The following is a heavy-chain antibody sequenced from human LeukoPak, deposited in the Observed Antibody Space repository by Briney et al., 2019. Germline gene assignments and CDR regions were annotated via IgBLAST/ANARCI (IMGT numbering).Heavy chain of an antibody. CDR3: ASGESYYLEN. V-gene: IGHV3-66*01. J-gene: IGHJ4*02. CDR1: QYY. D-gene: IGHD1-26*01. Sequence: GGSLRLSCAASQYYMNWVRQAPGKGLEWVSTIYSGGSTYYADSVKGRFIISRDNSKNTLYLQMNSLRAEDTAVYYCASGESYYLENWGQGTLVTVSS. CDR2: IYSGGST.